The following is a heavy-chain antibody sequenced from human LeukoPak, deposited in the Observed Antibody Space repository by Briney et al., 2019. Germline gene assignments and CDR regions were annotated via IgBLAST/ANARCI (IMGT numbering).Heavy chain of an antibody. V-gene: IGHV3-48*01. CDR1: GFTFSSYS. CDR2: ISSSSSTI. J-gene: IGHJ6*02. CDR3: ARDRDPSGYGMDV. Sequence: GGSLRLFCAASGFTFSSYSMNWVRQAPGKGLEWVSYISSSSSTIYYADSVKGRFTISRDNAKNSLYLQMNSLRAEDTAVYYCARDRDPSGYGMDVWGQGTTVTVSS. D-gene: IGHD3-3*01.